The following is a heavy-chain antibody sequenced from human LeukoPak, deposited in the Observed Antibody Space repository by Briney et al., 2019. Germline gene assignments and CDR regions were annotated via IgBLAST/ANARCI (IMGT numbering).Heavy chain of an antibody. CDR3: ARDESYGVSVGDY. V-gene: IGHV1-46*01. CDR1: GYTFTSYY. CDR2: INPSGGST. J-gene: IGHJ4*02. Sequence: ASVKVSCKASGYTFTSYYMHWVRQAPGQGLEWMGIINPSGGSTSYAQKFQGRVTMTRDMSTSTVYMELSSLRPEDTAAYYCARDESYGVSVGDYWGQGTLVTVSS. D-gene: IGHD2-8*01.